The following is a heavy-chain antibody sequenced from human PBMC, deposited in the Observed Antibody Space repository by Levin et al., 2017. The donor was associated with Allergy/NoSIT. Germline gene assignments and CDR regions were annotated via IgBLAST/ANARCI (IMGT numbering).Heavy chain of an antibody. V-gene: IGHV2-5*02. J-gene: IGHJ4*02. Sequence: SGPTLVKPTQTLTLTCTFSGVSLMNNGVGVGWIRQPPGKALEWLGIIYWDDDKRYSPSMKGRLTLTKDTSRNQVVFTMTNMDPVETGTYYCAYSRFDTSGYSEWGQGTPVIVSS. CDR1: GVSLMNNGVG. D-gene: IGHD3-22*01. CDR2: IYWDDDK. CDR3: AYSRFDTSGYSE.